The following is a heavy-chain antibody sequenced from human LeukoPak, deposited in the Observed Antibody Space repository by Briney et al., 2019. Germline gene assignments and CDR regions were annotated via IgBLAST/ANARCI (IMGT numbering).Heavy chain of an antibody. CDR1: GFIFSTYG. J-gene: IGHJ4*02. D-gene: IGHD4-17*01. CDR2: IWYDGSNK. V-gene: IGHV3-33*06. CDR3: ANEIRPNDY. Sequence: PGGSLRLSCEASGFIFSTYGMHWVRQAPGKGLEWVAVIWYDGSNKYYADSVKGRFTISRDNSKNTLYLQINSLRAEDTAVYYCANEIRPNDYWGQGTLVTVSS.